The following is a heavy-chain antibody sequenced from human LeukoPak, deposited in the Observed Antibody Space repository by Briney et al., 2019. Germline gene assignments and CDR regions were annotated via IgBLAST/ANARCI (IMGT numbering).Heavy chain of an antibody. CDR2: VNRDGSET. J-gene: IGHJ6*02. CDR1: GFALSGHW. V-gene: IGHV3-7*03. Sequence: GGSLRLSCAASGFALSGHWMTWVRQVPGRGPEWVANVNRDGSETYYLDSVKGRFTISKDNAKNSLYLQMNSLRAEDTALYHCARNNGIDVWGQGTTVIVSS. CDR3: ARNNGIDV.